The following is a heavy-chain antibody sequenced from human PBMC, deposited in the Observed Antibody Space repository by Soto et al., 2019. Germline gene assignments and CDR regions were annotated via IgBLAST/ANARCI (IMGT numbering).Heavy chain of an antibody. D-gene: IGHD3-16*02. Sequence: SVKGSCKASGGTFGSDAITWVRQAPGQGLEWVGRIIPIFGTTNYAQNLQGRVTISADKSTLTSYMELHSLTSDDTALYYCARDRTDSRYHTNSTDPCDQGTLLTVSS. CDR3: ARDRTDSRYHTNSTDP. V-gene: IGHV1-69*06. J-gene: IGHJ5*02. CDR1: GGTFGSDA. CDR2: IIPIFGTT.